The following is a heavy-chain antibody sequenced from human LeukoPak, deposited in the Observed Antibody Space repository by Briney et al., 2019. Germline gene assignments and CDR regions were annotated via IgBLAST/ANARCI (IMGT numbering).Heavy chain of an antibody. J-gene: IGHJ4*02. CDR2: ISGSGDST. V-gene: IGHV3-23*01. D-gene: IGHD2-2*01. CDR3: AKDFCSTTSCRFDY. Sequence: PGGSLRLSCAASGFTFSSYAMSWVRQAPGKGLEWASLISGSGDSTYYADSVKGRFTISRDKSKNTLYLQMNSLRAEDTAMYFCAKDFCSTTSCRFDYWGQGTLVTVSS. CDR1: GFTFSSYA.